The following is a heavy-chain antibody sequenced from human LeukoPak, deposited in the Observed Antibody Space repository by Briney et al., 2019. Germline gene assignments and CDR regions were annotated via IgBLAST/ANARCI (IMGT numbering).Heavy chain of an antibody. Sequence: GASLQISWQGSGSIFTSYWIGWGRQLPGKGLEWMGIIYPGDSDTRYSPSFQGQVTISADKSISTPYLQWSSLKASDTAMYYCARLGDGYFDYWGQGTLVTVSS. CDR3: ARLGDGYFDY. D-gene: IGHD1-26*01. CDR1: GSIFTSYW. CDR2: IYPGDSDT. V-gene: IGHV5-51*01. J-gene: IGHJ4*02.